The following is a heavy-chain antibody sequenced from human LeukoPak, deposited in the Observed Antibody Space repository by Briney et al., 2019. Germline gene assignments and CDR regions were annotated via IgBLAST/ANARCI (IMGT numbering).Heavy chain of an antibody. CDR3: ARVGGYSSSWYEGDWFDP. J-gene: IGHJ5*02. CDR1: GGSISSYY. V-gene: IGHV4-59*01. Sequence: PSETLSLTCTVSGGSISSYYWGWIRQPPGKGLEWIGYIYYSGSTNYNPSLKSRVTISVDTSKNQFSLKLSSVTAADTAVYYCARVGGYSSSWYEGDWFDPWGQGTLVTVSS. CDR2: IYYSGST. D-gene: IGHD6-13*01.